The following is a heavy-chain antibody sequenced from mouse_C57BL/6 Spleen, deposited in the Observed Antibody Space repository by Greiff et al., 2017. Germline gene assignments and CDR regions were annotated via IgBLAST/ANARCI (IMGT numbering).Heavy chain of an antibody. CDR1: GYTFTSYG. V-gene: IGHV1-81*01. Sequence: VQLQQSGAELARPGASVKLSCKASGYTFTSYGISWVKQRTGQGLEWIGEIYPRSGNTYYNAKFKGKATLTADKSSSTAYMELRSLTSEDSAVYFCARWATTVVADWYFDVWGTGTTVTVSS. J-gene: IGHJ1*03. CDR2: IYPRSGNT. CDR3: ARWATTVVADWYFDV. D-gene: IGHD1-1*01.